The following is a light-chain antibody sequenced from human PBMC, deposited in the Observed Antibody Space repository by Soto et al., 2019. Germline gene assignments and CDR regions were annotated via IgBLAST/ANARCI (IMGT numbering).Light chain of an antibody. CDR1: QSVSSN. J-gene: IGKJ1*01. Sequence: EVVMTQSQSTLSVSPGSRPTLSCRASQSVSSNLAWYQQTPGQAPRLLIYGASTRAAGIPARFSGSASGTDFTLTITSLKSEDFGVYYCHQHNNWWTFGQGTKVDIK. V-gene: IGKV3-15*01. CDR2: GAS. CDR3: HQHNNWWT.